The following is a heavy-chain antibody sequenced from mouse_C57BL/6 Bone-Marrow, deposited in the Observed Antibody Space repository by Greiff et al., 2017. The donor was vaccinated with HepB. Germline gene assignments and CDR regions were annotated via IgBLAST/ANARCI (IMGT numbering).Heavy chain of an antibody. J-gene: IGHJ1*03. D-gene: IGHD4-1*01. V-gene: IGHV5-16*01. CDR1: GFTFSDYY. CDR2: INYDGSST. Sequence: EVQRVESEGGLVQPGSSMKLSCTASGFTFSDYYMAWVRQVPEKGLEWVANINYDGSSTYYLDSLKSRFIISRDNAKNILYLQMSSLKSEDTATYYCARGGLDWYFDVWGTGTTVTVSS. CDR3: ARGGLDWYFDV.